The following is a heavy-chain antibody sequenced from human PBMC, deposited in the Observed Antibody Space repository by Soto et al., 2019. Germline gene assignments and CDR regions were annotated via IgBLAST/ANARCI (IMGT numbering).Heavy chain of an antibody. CDR1: GGSISSGGYY. J-gene: IGHJ4*02. CDR3: ARVPRYGDYGVDY. CDR2: IYYSGST. D-gene: IGHD4-17*01. V-gene: IGHV4-31*03. Sequence: SETLSLTCTVSGGSISSGGYYWSWIRQHPGKGLEWIGYIYYSGSTYYNPSLKSRVTISVDTSKNQFSLKLSSVTAADTAVYYCARVPRYGDYGVDYWGQGTLVTVSS.